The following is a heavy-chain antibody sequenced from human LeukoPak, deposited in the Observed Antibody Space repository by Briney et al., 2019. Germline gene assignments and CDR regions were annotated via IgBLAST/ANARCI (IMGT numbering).Heavy chain of an antibody. V-gene: IGHV4-34*01. CDR2: VNYSGST. D-gene: IGHD3-9*01. J-gene: IGHJ4*02. Sequence: KPSETLSLTCAVSGGSFSDFYWNWIRQPPGKGLEWIGEVNYSGSTNYNPSLKSRVIISVDTSKNQFSLKLSSVTAADTAVYYCATDTYYDILTGYSSVDYWGQGTLVTVSS. CDR3: ATDTYYDILTGYSSVDY. CDR1: GGSFSDFY.